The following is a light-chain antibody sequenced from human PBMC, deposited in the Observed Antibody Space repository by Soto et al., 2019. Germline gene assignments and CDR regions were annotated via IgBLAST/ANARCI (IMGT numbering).Light chain of an antibody. V-gene: IGLV2-14*01. J-gene: IGLJ3*02. CDR1: RSDVGGYNY. Sequence: QLVLTQPASVSGSPGQSITISCTGTRSDVGGYNYVSWYQQNPGKAPKLIIYDVSHRPSGVSNRFFGSKSGNTASLTISGLQAEDEADYYCFSYTSSRARVFGGGTKVTVL. CDR2: DVS. CDR3: FSYTSSRARV.